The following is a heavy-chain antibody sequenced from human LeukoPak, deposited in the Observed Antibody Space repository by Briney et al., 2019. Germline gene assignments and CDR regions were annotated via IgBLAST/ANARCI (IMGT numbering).Heavy chain of an antibody. CDR2: IIPILGIA. D-gene: IGHD7-27*01. J-gene: IGHJ4*02. CDR3: ARAASEGALTGGHSDY. CDR1: GGTFSSYA. V-gene: IGHV1-69*04. Sequence: ASVTVSCKASGGTFSSYAISWVRQAPGQGLEWMGRIIPILGIANYAQKFQGRVTITADKSTSTAYMELSSLRSEDTAVYYCARAASEGALTGGHSDYWGQGTLVTVSS.